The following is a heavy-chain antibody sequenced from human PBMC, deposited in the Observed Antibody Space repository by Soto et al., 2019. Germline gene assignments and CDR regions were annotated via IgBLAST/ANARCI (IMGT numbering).Heavy chain of an antibody. Sequence: EVQLLESGGGLVQPGGSLRLSCAASGITFSSDAMSWVRQAPGRGLEWVSSLDGSGSHTFHADSVKGRFTISRDNSKNTVYLQMNSLRAEDTAVYYCVKARYSSNRGYFDYWGQGTVVTVSS. CDR2: LDGSGSHT. CDR3: VKARYSSNRGYFDY. V-gene: IGHV3-23*01. J-gene: IGHJ4*02. CDR1: GITFSSDA. D-gene: IGHD5-18*01.